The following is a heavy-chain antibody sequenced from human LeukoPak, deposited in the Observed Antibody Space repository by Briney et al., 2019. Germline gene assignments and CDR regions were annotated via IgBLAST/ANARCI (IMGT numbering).Heavy chain of an antibody. CDR2: INSDGSNI. CDR3: ARSRYSTSSGGFDY. D-gene: IGHD6-6*01. CDR1: GFLFRDFR. J-gene: IGHJ4*02. Sequence: GGSLRLSCGVSGFLFRDFRMHWVREATGRGVVGVSRINSDGSNITYAESVKGRFTISRDNAKNTLYLQMNSLRGEDTAVYYCARSRYSTSSGGFDYWGQGILVTVSS. V-gene: IGHV3-74*01.